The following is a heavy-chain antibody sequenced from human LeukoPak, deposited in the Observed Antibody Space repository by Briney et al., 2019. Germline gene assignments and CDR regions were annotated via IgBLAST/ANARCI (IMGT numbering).Heavy chain of an antibody. J-gene: IGHJ4*02. CDR1: GFTFSTYS. Sequence: AGGSLRLSCAASGFTFSTYSMNWVRQAPGKGLEWISYIISGSNTIYYSDSVKGRFTISRDNAKNSLYLQMNSLRAEDTAVYYGVRAFAPRYCFGSSCPFDYWGQGTLVTVSS. CDR3: VRAFAPRYCFGSSCPFDY. V-gene: IGHV3-48*01. D-gene: IGHD2-15*01. CDR2: IISGSNTI.